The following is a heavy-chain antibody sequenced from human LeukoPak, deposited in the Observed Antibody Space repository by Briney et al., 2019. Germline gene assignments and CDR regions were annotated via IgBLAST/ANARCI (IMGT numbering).Heavy chain of an antibody. CDR1: GGTFSSYA. CDR2: IITIFGTA. Sequence: SVKVSCKASGGTFSSYAFSWVRQAPGQGLEWMGGIITIFGTANYAQKLQGRVTITADETTSTAYMELTSLRSEDTAVYYCARDYYDSSGGIYYYGMDVWGQGTTVTVSS. D-gene: IGHD3-22*01. J-gene: IGHJ6*02. V-gene: IGHV1-69*01. CDR3: ARDYYDSSGGIYYYGMDV.